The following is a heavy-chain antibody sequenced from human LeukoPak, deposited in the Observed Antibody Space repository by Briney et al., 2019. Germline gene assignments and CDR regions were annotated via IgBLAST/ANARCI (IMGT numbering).Heavy chain of an antibody. J-gene: IGHJ4*02. Sequence: GLSLRLSYAASGFTFRDYVMTWVRQAPGKGLEWVSTINVGGRTDYADSVKGRFTISRDNSNNTLYLQMSSLRVDDTAVYYCAKDVPSMAAPFDHWGQGALVTVSS. CDR3: AKDVPSMAAPFDH. CDR2: INVGGRT. D-gene: IGHD5-24*01. V-gene: IGHV3-23*01. CDR1: GFTFRDYV.